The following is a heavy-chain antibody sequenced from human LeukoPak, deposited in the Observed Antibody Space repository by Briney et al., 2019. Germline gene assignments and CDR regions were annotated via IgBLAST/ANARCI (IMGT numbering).Heavy chain of an antibody. CDR1: GFTFSSYG. CDR2: IWYDGSNK. J-gene: IGHJ3*02. V-gene: IGHV3-33*01. CDR3: ARGIAAAANGDAFDI. D-gene: IGHD6-13*01. Sequence: GGSLRLSRAASGFTFSSYGMHWVRQAPGKGLEWVAVIWYDGSNKYYADSVKGRFTISRDNSKNTLYLQMNSLRAEDMAVYYCARGIAAAANGDAFDIWGQGIMVTVSS.